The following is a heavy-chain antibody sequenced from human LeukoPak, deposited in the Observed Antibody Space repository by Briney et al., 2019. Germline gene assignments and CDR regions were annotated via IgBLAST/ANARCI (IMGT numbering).Heavy chain of an antibody. CDR2: INSDGSSK. CDR3: ARDAYCCSTSCHLYNWFDP. D-gene: IGHD2-2*01. Sequence: PGGSLRLSCAASGFTFSSYLMHWVRQAPGKGLVWVSRINSDGSSKSYADSVKGRFTISRDTAKNTLYLQMNSLRAEDTAVYYCARDAYCCSTSCHLYNWFDPWGQGTLVTVSS. J-gene: IGHJ5*02. CDR1: GFTFSSYL. V-gene: IGHV3-74*01.